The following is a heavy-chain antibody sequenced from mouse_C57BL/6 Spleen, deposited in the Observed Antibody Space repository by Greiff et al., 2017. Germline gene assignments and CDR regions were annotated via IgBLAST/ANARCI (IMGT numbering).Heavy chain of an antibody. D-gene: IGHD1-1*01. CDR2: IWWDDDK. CDR1: GFSLSPFGSG. CDR3: ARIGHYYGSSYGYFDV. J-gene: IGHJ1*03. V-gene: IGHV8-8*01. Sequence: QVTLKESGPGILQPSQTPSLTCSFPGFSLSPFGSGVGWFRQPSGKGLEWLAHIWWDDDKYYNPALKSRLTISKDTSKNQVFLKIANVDTADTATYYCARIGHYYGSSYGYFDVWGTGTTVTVSS.